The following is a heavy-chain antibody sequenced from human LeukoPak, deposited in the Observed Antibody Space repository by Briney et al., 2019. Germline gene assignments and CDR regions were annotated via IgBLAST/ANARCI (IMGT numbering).Heavy chain of an antibody. J-gene: IGHJ5*02. CDR3: ARDSGHCSSTSCYVNWFDP. CDR2: FGTA. D-gene: IGHD2-2*01. Sequence: FGTANYAQKFQGRVTITTDESTSTAYMELSSLRSEDTAVYYCARDSGHCSSTSCYVNWFDPWGQGTLVTVSS. V-gene: IGHV1-69*05.